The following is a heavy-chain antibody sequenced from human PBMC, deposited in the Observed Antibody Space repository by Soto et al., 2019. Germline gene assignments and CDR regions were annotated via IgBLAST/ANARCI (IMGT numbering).Heavy chain of an antibody. Sequence: QLQLQESGPRLVKPSQTLSLTCTVSGGSITTADYYWSWVRQHPGKDLEWIGYIYYSGFTYYNPSLKSRISISGDTAKSLFSLRLSSVTAADTAVYYCARDRGRDSYGFGGPFDYWGQGILVTVSS. CDR1: GGSITTADYY. J-gene: IGHJ4*02. CDR2: IYYSGFT. CDR3: ARDRGRDSYGFGGPFDY. D-gene: IGHD5-18*01. V-gene: IGHV4-31*03.